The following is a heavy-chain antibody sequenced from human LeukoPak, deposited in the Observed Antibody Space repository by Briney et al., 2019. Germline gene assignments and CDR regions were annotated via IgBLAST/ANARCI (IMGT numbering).Heavy chain of an antibody. Sequence: GGSLRLSCAASGFTFNRSWMNWVRQAPGKGLEWVANLDPSGSQKRYVDSVKGRFIISKDNPGASLYLDMYSLRAEDTAIYYCAIWTSGNYWGQGTLVTVSS. CDR2: LDPSGSQK. CDR1: GFTFNRSW. D-gene: IGHD1-1*01. J-gene: IGHJ4*02. V-gene: IGHV3-7*01. CDR3: AIWTSGNY.